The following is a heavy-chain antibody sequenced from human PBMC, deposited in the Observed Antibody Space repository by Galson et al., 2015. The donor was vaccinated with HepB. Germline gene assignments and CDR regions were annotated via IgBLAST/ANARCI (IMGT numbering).Heavy chain of an antibody. CDR3: ARALPENWFDP. D-gene: IGHD2-15*01. V-gene: IGHV4-30-2*01. CDR1: GGSISSGGYS. CDR2: IYHSGST. J-gene: IGHJ5*02. Sequence: AVSGGSISSGGYSWSWIRQPPGKGLKWIGYIYHSGSTYYNPSLKSRVTISVDRSKNQFSLKLSSVTAADTAVYYCARALPENWFDPWGQGTLVTVSS.